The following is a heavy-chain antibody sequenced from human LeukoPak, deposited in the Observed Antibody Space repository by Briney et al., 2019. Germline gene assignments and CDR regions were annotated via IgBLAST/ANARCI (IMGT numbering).Heavy chain of an antibody. Sequence: SETLSLTCSVSGGSISPYYWSWIRQPPGKGLEWIGYIFYTGITTYNPSLKSRVSISLDSPKNQFFLRLTFVTAADTAMYYCARAETLAAIYFDFWGQGRLVTVSS. CDR1: GGSISPYY. J-gene: IGHJ4*02. V-gene: IGHV4-59*01. D-gene: IGHD6-25*01. CDR2: IFYTGIT. CDR3: ARAETLAAIYFDF.